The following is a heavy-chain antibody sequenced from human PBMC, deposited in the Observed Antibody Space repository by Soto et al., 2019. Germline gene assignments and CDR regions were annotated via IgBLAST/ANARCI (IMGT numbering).Heavy chain of an antibody. CDR2: INPSGDTT. CDR3: TRGAYCGGDCYDY. V-gene: IGHV1-46*03. J-gene: IGHJ4*02. Sequence: GASVKVSCKASGHTLSGHSMHWVRQAPAQGLEWMGIINPSGDTTNYAQEFQGRVTMTRDMSTSTVYMELSSLRFEDTAVYYCTRGAYCGGDCYDYWGQGTLVTVSS. CDR1: GHTLSGHS. D-gene: IGHD2-21*01.